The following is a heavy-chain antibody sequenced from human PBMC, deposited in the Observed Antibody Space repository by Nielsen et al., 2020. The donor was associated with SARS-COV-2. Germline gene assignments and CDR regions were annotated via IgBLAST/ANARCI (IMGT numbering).Heavy chain of an antibody. CDR2: IYYSGST. Sequence: WIRQPPGKGLEWIGYIYYSGSTYYNPSLKSRVTISVDTSKSQFSLKLSSVTAADTAVYYCARVRRGYDSSGYYLNWFDPWGQGTLVTVSS. V-gene: IGHV4-31*02. J-gene: IGHJ5*02. D-gene: IGHD3-22*01. CDR3: ARVRRGYDSSGYYLNWFDP.